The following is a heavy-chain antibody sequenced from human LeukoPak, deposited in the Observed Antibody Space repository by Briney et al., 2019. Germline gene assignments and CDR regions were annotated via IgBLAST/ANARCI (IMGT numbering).Heavy chain of an antibody. CDR3: AKDWYYDSSATIDY. D-gene: IGHD3-22*01. Sequence: PGGSLRLSCAASGFTFSSYGMHWVRQAPGKGLEWVAAISSGGSNKYYGESVKGRFTSSRDNFKNTLDLQMNSLRAEDTAMYYCAKDWYYDSSATIDYWGQGTLVTVSP. J-gene: IGHJ4*02. V-gene: IGHV3-30*18. CDR2: ISSGGSNK. CDR1: GFTFSSYG.